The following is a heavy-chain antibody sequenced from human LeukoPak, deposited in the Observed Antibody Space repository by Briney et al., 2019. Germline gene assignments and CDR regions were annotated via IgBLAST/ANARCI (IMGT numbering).Heavy chain of an antibody. Sequence: SETLSLTCAVYGGSFSGYYWSWIRQPPGKGLEWIGEINHSGSTNYNPSLKSRVTISVDTSKNQFSLKLSSVTAADTAVYYCARRRVDIVATAFLADYGMDVWGQGTTVTVSS. D-gene: IGHD5-12*01. J-gene: IGHJ6*02. CDR1: GGSFSGYY. V-gene: IGHV4-34*01. CDR3: ARRRVDIVATAFLADYGMDV. CDR2: INHSGST.